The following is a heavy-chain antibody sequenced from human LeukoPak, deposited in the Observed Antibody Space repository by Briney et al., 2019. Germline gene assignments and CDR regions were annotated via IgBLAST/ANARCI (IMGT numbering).Heavy chain of an antibody. V-gene: IGHV1-2*02. Sequence: ASVKVSCKASGYTFTGYYMHWVRQAPGQGLEWMGWINPNSGGTNYAQKFQGRATMTRDTSISTAYMELSRLRSDDTAVYYCAREGGARVVVTAIIPPLYYFDYWGQGTLVTVPS. CDR1: GYTFTGYY. D-gene: IGHD2-21*02. J-gene: IGHJ4*02. CDR3: AREGGARVVVTAIIPPLYYFDY. CDR2: INPNSGGT.